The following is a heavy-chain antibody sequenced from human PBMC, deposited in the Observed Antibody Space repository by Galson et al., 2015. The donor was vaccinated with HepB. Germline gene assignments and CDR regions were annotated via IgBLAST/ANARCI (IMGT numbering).Heavy chain of an antibody. CDR2: ISYDGSNK. CDR1: GFTFSSYA. CDR3: ARDRGWVVVPAATLRGTNWFDP. Sequence: SLRLSCAASGFTFSSYAMHWVRQAPGKGLEWVAVISYDGSNKYYADSVKGRFTISRDNSKNTLYLQMNSLRAEDTAVYYCARDRGWVVVPAATLRGTNWFDPWGQGTLVTVSS. V-gene: IGHV3-30-3*01. D-gene: IGHD2-2*01. J-gene: IGHJ5*02.